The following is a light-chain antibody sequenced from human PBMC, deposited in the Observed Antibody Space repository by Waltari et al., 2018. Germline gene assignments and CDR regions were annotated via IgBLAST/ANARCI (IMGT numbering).Light chain of an antibody. CDR3: QTWDTGIGL. V-gene: IGLV4-69*01. CDR2: LSSDGSH. J-gene: IGLJ7*01. Sequence: QPLLTQSPSASASLGASVKLTCTLNTGHSGHALAWHQQQQGKAPRYLMRLSSDGSHSKGDGIPDRFSGSSSGTERYLTISGLQSEDEADYYCQTWDTGIGLFGGGTRLTVL. CDR1: TGHSGHA.